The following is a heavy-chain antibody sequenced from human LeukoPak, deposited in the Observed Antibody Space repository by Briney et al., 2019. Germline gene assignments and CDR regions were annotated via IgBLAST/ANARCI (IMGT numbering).Heavy chain of an antibody. CDR3: ARSNYDFWSGYYSRHFDY. Sequence: ESLTISCTGSGYSFTSYWIGWVRQMPGKGLEWMGIIYPGDSDTRYSPSFQGQVTISADKSISTAYLQWSSLKASDTAMYYCARSNYDFWSGYYSRHFDYWGQGTLVTVSS. J-gene: IGHJ4*02. CDR1: GYSFTSYW. CDR2: IYPGDSDT. D-gene: IGHD3-3*01. V-gene: IGHV5-51*01.